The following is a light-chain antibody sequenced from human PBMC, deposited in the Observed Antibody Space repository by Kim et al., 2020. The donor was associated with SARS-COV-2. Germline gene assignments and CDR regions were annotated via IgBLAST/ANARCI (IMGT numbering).Light chain of an antibody. J-gene: IGKJ1*01. Sequence: AYVGDRVTSTCRASQSISNWLAWYQQKPGKAPKVLIYDASSLESGVPPRFSGSGSGTEFTLTISSLQPDDFATYYCQQYNSYPWAFGQGTKVDIK. V-gene: IGKV1-5*01. CDR1: QSISNW. CDR2: DAS. CDR3: QQYNSYPWA.